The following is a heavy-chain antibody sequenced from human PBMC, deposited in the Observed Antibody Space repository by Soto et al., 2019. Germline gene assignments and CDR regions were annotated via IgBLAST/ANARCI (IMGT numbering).Heavy chain of an antibody. V-gene: IGHV4-61*01. J-gene: IGHJ5*02. CDR1: GGSVSSGSYY. D-gene: IGHD3-22*01. CDR3: ARSNYYDSSGYPNWFDP. CDR2: IYYSGST. Sequence: WETLSLTCTVSGGSVSSGSYYWSWIRQPPGKGLEWIGYIYYSGSTNYNPSLKSRVTISVDTSKNQFSLKLSSVTAADTAVYYCARSNYYDSSGYPNWFDPWGQGTLVTVSS.